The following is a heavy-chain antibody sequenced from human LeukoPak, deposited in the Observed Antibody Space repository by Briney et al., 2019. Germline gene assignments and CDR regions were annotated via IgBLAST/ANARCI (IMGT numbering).Heavy chain of an antibody. CDR1: GFTFSSYS. Sequence: GGSLRLSCAASGFTFSSYSMNWVRQAPGKGLEWVSSISSSSSYIYYADSVKGRFTISRDNAKNSLYLQMNSLGAEDTAVYYCARDLRYSREPGDYWGQGTLVTVSS. CDR2: ISSSSSYI. D-gene: IGHD6-13*01. CDR3: ARDLRYSREPGDY. J-gene: IGHJ4*02. V-gene: IGHV3-21*01.